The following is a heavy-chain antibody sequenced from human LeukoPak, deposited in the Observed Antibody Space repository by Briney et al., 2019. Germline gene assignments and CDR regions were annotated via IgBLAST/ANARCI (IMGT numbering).Heavy chain of an antibody. CDR2: TYYSGST. CDR1: GGSISSYY. J-gene: IGHJ6*02. Sequence: SETLSLTCTVSGGSISSYYWSWIRQPPGKGLEWIGYTYYSGSTNYNPSLKSRVTISVDTSKSQFSLKLSSVTAADTAVYYCARDLRGGADYGMDVWGQGTTVTVSS. V-gene: IGHV4-59*01. D-gene: IGHD1-26*01. CDR3: ARDLRGGADYGMDV.